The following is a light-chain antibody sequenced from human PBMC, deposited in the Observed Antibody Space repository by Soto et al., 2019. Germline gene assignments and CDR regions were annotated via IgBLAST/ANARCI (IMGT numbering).Light chain of an antibody. CDR1: ETVATN. CDR2: GAS. CDR3: QQRSNWLT. J-gene: IGKJ4*01. V-gene: IGKV3-11*01. Sequence: MTQSPATLSVSPGERATLSCWASETVATNLAWYQQKPGQAPRLLISGASTRAAGVSDRFRGSGSGTEFTLTISSLEPEDFAVYYCQQRSNWLTFGGGTKVDIK.